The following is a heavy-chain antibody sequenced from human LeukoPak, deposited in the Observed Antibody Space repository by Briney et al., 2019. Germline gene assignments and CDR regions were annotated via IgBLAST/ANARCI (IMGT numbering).Heavy chain of an antibody. CDR1: GFTFDDYA. CDR3: AKGLVDYYYGMDV. CDR2: ISWNSGSI. J-gene: IGHJ6*02. Sequence: GRSLRLSCAASGFTFDDYAMHWVRQAPGKGLEWVSGISWNSGSIGYADSVKGRFTISRDNAKSSLYLQMNSLRAEDTALYYCAKGLVDYYYGMDVWGQGTTVTVSS. V-gene: IGHV3-9*01. D-gene: IGHD2-8*02.